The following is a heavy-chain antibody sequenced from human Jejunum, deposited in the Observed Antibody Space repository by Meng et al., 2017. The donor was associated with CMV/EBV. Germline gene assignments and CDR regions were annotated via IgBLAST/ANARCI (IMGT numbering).Heavy chain of an antibody. CDR3: AKFSATGAYYLGMDV. J-gene: IGHJ6*02. CDR2: IYYSGYT. CDR1: GASLRMYY. Sequence: GASLRMYYWTWLRQPPGKGLEWIGCIYYSGYTNYNPSLKSRVTISVDTSRNQFSLRLTSVTAADTAVYFCAKFSATGAYYLGMDVWGQGTSVTVSS. V-gene: IGHV4-59*01. D-gene: IGHD7-27*01.